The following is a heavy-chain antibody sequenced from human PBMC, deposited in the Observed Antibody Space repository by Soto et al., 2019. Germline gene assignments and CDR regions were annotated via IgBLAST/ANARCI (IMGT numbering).Heavy chain of an antibody. CDR2: IYYSGST. D-gene: IGHD6-19*01. CDR3: ARLWDSSGWYGGYDY. CDR1: GGSISSYY. Sequence: SETLSLTCTVSGGSISSYYWSWIRQPPGKGLEWIGYIYYSGSTNYNPSLKSRVTISVDTSKNQFSLKLSSVTAADTAVYYCARLWDSSGWYGGYDYWGQGTLVTVSS. V-gene: IGHV4-59*08. J-gene: IGHJ4*02.